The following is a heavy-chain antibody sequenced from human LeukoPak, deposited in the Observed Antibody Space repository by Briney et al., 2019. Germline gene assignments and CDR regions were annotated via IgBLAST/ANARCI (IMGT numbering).Heavy chain of an antibody. CDR1: GYTFTSYG. V-gene: IGHV1-18*01. CDR3: ARDANSGSYRHNYYYCMDV. D-gene: IGHD1-26*01. J-gene: IGHJ6*03. Sequence: ASVKVSCKASGYTFTSYGISWVRQAPGQGLEWMGWISAYNGNTNYAQKLQGRVTMTTDTSTSTAYMELRSLRSDDTAVYYCARDANSGSYRHNYYYCMDVWGKGTTVTVSS. CDR2: ISAYNGNT.